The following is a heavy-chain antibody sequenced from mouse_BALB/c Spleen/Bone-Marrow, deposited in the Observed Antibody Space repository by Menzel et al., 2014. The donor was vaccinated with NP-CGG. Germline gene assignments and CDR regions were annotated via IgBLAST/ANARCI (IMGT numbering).Heavy chain of an antibody. D-gene: IGHD2-4*01. CDR3: ARYLIFYDYDEAMDY. J-gene: IGHJ4*01. CDR1: GFNIKDTY. V-gene: IGHV14-3*02. CDR2: IDPANGDT. Sequence: EVQLQESGAELVKPGASVKLSCTASGFNIKDTYMHWVKQRPEQGLEWIGRIDPANGDTKYDPKFQGKATITADTSSNTAYLQLSSLTSEDTAVYYCARYLIFYDYDEAMDYWGQGPSVTVSS.